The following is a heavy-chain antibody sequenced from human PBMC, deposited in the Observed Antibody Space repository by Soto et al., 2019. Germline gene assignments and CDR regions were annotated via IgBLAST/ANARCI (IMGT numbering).Heavy chain of an antibody. V-gene: IGHV3-23*01. CDR2: ISGSGGST. Sequence: GGSLRLSCAASGFTFSSYAMSWVRQAPGKGLEWVSAISGSGGSTYYADSVKGRFTISRDNSKNTLYLQMNSLRAEDTAVYYCARDVGYCSGGSCDLGYYFDYWGKGTLVTVSS. D-gene: IGHD2-15*01. J-gene: IGHJ4*02. CDR1: GFTFSSYA. CDR3: ARDVGYCSGGSCDLGYYFDY.